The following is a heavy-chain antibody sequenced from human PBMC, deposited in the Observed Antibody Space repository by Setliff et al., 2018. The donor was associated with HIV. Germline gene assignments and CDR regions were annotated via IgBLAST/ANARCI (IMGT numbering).Heavy chain of an antibody. D-gene: IGHD4-17*01. CDR3: ARAPLSRLRSYYYYYGMDV. CDR1: GGSITNGDHY. V-gene: IGHV4-30-4*08. J-gene: IGHJ6*02. Sequence: PSETLSLTCSVSGGSITNGDHYWAWIRQSPGKGLEWIGYIYYSGSIYYNPSLKSRVTISIDTSKNQFSLKLSSVTPADTAVYYCARAPLSRLRSYYYYYGMDVWGQGTTVTVSS. CDR2: IYYSGSI.